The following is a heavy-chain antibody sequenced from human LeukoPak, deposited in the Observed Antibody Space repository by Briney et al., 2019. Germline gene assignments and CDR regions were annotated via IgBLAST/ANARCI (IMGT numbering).Heavy chain of an antibody. V-gene: IGHV3-23*01. CDR3: AKASRWASSGP. D-gene: IGHD6-13*01. CDR2: ISGSGGST. Sequence: GGSLRLSCAASGFTFSSYWMTWVRQAPGKGLEWVSAISGSGGSTYYADSVKGRFTISRDNSKNTLYLQMNSLRAEDTAVYYCAKASRWASSGPWGQGTLVTVSS. CDR1: GFTFSSYW. J-gene: IGHJ5*02.